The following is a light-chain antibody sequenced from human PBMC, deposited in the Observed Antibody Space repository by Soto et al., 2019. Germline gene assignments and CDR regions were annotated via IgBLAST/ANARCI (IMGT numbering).Light chain of an antibody. CDR1: QGIRNY. CDR3: QKYNSAPWT. V-gene: IGKV1-27*01. Sequence: DIPMTQSPSSLSASVGDRVTITCRASQGIRNYLAWYQQKPGKVPKLLIYTASTLQSGVPSRFSGSGSGTDFTLTITSLQPEDVATYYCQKYNSAPWTFGQGTKVEI. J-gene: IGKJ1*01. CDR2: TAS.